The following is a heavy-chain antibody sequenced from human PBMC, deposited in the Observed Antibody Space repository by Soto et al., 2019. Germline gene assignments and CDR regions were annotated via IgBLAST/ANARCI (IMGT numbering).Heavy chain of an antibody. CDR3: AGGGSGWYSPFDY. CDR1: GFTFSSYA. V-gene: IGHV3-23*01. D-gene: IGHD6-19*01. J-gene: IGHJ4*02. Sequence: GGSLRLSCAASGFTFSSYAMSWVRQAPGKGLEWVSAISGSGGSTYYADSVKGRFTISRDNSKNTLYLQMNSLRAEDTAVYYWAGGGSGWYSPFDYWGQGTLVTVSS. CDR2: ISGSGGST.